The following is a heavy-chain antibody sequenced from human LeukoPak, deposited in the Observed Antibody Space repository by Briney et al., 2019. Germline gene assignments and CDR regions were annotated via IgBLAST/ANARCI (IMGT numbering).Heavy chain of an antibody. CDR2: INQDGSDK. D-gene: IGHD2-2*02. CDR1: GFTFSSYS. J-gene: IGHJ4*02. CDR3: ARIYLRQLDY. V-gene: IGHV3-7*01. Sequence: GGSLRLSCAASGFTFSSYSMSWVRQAPGKGLEWVANINQDGSDKYYVDSVKGRFTISRDNAKNSLYLQVSSLSAEDTAVYYCARIYLRQLDYWGQGTLVTVSS.